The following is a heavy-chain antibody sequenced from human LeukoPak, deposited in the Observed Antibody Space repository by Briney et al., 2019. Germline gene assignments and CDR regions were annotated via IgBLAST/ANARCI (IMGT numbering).Heavy chain of an antibody. Sequence: PGRSLRLSCAASGFTFSSYAMHWVRQAPGKGLEWGAVISYDGSNKYYADSVKGRFTISRDNSKNTLYLQMNSLRAEDTAVYYCARGRADYYDSSGTSDAFDIWGQGTMVTVSS. V-gene: IGHV3-30-3*01. CDR2: ISYDGSNK. CDR1: GFTFSSYA. D-gene: IGHD3-22*01. J-gene: IGHJ3*02. CDR3: ARGRADYYDSSGTSDAFDI.